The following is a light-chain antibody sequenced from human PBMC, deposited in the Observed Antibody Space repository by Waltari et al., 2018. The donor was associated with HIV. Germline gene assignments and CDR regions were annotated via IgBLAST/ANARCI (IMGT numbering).Light chain of an antibody. V-gene: IGLV1-44*01. Sequence: QSVLTQPPSASGTPGQRVTISCSGRSANIGSRTVSWYQQLPGPAPKLLIYSNNQRPSGVPDRFSGSKSGTSAALAISGLQSEDEADYYCATWDDSLNGYVLGAGTRVTVL. CDR2: SNN. J-gene: IGLJ1*01. CDR1: SANIGSRT. CDR3: ATWDDSLNGYV.